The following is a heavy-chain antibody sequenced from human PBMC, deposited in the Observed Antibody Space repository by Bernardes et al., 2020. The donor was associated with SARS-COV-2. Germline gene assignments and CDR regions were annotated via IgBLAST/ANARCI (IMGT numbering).Heavy chain of an antibody. D-gene: IGHD2-2*01. CDR2: IWYDGSNK. V-gene: IGHV3-33*01. CDR3: ERSDSIVVVPAALLYYYGMDV. CDR1: GFTFSSYG. Sequence: GGSLRLSCAASGFTFSSYGMHWVRQAPGKGLEWVAVIWYDGSNKYYADSVKGRFTISRDNSKNTLYLQMNSLRAEDTAVYYCERSDSIVVVPAALLYYYGMDVWGQGTTVTVSS. J-gene: IGHJ6*02.